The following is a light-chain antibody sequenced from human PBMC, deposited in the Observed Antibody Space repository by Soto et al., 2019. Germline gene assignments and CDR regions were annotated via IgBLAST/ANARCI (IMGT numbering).Light chain of an antibody. CDR1: ESVSSN. Sequence: EIVMTQSPATLSVSPGERATLSCRASESVSSNLAWYQQKPGQAPRLLIYGASTRATGIPARISGSGSGTEFTLTISSLQSEDFAAYYCQQYNKWRTFGQGTKVEVK. V-gene: IGKV3-15*01. J-gene: IGKJ1*01. CDR3: QQYNKWRT. CDR2: GAS.